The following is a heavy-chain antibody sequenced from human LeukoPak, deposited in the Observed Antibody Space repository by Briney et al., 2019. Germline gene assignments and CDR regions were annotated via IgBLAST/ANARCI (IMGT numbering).Heavy chain of an antibody. CDR3: ARDAIASVGKAPLY. V-gene: IGHV1-18*03. J-gene: IGHJ4*02. CDR1: GYTFSSYG. D-gene: IGHD6-13*01. Sequence: ASVKVSCKASGYTFSSYGISWARQAPGQGLEWMGWISAYNGNTNYAQKLQGRVTLTTDTSTSTAYTELRSLRSDDMAVYYCARDAIASVGKAPLYWGQGTLVTFSS. CDR2: ISAYNGNT.